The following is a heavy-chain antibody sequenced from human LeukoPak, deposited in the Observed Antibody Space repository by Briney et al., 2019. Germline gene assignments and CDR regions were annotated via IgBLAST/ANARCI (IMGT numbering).Heavy chain of an antibody. CDR1: GFTFSSYW. J-gene: IGHJ3*02. CDR2: IEQDGSEK. CDR3: ARDRLGYCSGGSCFDAFDI. V-gene: IGHV3-7*01. D-gene: IGHD2-15*01. Sequence: PGGSLRLSCAASGFTFSSYWMSWVRQAPGKGLEWVANIEQDGSEKYYVDSVKGRFTISRDNAKNSLYLQMNSLRAEDTAVYYCARDRLGYCSGGSCFDAFDIWGQGTMVTVSS.